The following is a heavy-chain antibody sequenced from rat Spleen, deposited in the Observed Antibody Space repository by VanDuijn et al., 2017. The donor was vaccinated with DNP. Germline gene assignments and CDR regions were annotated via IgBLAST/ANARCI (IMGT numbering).Heavy chain of an antibody. CDR1: GFIFSNYW. J-gene: IGHJ3*01. CDR2: ISNTGGST. D-gene: IGHD5-1*01. V-gene: IGHV5-31*01. Sequence: EVQLVESGGGPVQPGRSLKLSCVASGFIFSNYWMTWIRQAPGKGLEWVASISNTGGSTYYPDSVKGRFTISRDNAKSTLYLQMNSLRSEDTATYYCTSNWGEFAYWGQGTLVTVSS. CDR3: TSNWGEFAY.